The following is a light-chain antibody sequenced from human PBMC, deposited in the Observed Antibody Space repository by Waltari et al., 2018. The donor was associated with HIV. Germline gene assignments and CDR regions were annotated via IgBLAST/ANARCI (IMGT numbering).Light chain of an antibody. V-gene: IGLV1-47*01. Sequence: QSALTQPPSTSGTPGQTVTIPCSGSSSNIGDNYVSWYQQLPGTAHKLLIYRNSQRPSGVRDRFSGSKSGTSASLAINDLRSEDEAEYHCAAWDDSLSGWVFGGGTNLTVL. CDR1: SSNIGDNY. J-gene: IGLJ3*02. CDR3: AAWDDSLSGWV. CDR2: RNS.